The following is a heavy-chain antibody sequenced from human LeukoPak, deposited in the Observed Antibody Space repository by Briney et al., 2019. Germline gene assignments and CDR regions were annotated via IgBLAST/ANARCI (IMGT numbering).Heavy chain of an antibody. J-gene: IGHJ4*02. CDR1: GVSISIYY. Sequence: SETLSLTCTVSGVSISIYYWSWIRQPPGKGLEWLGYIYNSGSTYYNPSLKSRVTISVDTSKNQFSLRLTSMTAADAAVYYCVRDRELTYWGQGTLVTVSS. CDR2: IYNSGST. D-gene: IGHD5-24*01. CDR3: VRDRELTY. V-gene: IGHV4-59*01.